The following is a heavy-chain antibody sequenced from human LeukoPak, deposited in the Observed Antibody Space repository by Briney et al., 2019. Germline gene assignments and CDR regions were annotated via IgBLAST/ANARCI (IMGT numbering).Heavy chain of an antibody. J-gene: IGHJ3*01. D-gene: IGHD6-19*01. CDR2: ISDSGIST. CDR1: GSTFSDYW. CDR3: AREADYSSGYYDAFDV. Sequence: SGGSLRLSCAASGSTFSDYWMSWVRQAPGKGLEWVSAISDSGISTYFADSVKGRFTISRDNSKNTLYLQMNSLGAEDTAVYYCAREADYSSGYYDAFDVWGQGTLVTVSS. V-gene: IGHV3-23*01.